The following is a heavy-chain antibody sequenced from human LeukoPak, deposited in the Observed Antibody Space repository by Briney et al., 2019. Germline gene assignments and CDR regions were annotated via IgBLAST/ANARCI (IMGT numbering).Heavy chain of an antibody. J-gene: IGHJ4*02. CDR3: AKDTHGDYPDN. CDR1: GFTFSSYA. Sequence: PGGSLRLSCAASGFTFSSYAMSWVRQAPGKGLEWVAVMSFDGNNNYYADSVKGRFTISRDNSKNTLYLQMNSLRAEDTAVYYCAKDTHGDYPDNWGQGTLVTVSS. D-gene: IGHD4-17*01. V-gene: IGHV3-30*18. CDR2: MSFDGNNN.